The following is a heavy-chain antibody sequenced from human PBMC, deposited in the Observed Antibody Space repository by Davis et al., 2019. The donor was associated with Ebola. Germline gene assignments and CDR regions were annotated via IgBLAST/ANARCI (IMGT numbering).Heavy chain of an antibody. V-gene: IGHV3-30-3*01. D-gene: IGHD3-10*01. J-gene: IGHJ4*02. CDR2: ISYDGSNK. CDR1: GFTFSSYA. Sequence: GESLKISCAASGFTFSSYAMHWVRQAPGKGLEWVAVISYDGSNKYYADSVKGRFTISRDNSKNSLYLQMNSLRAEDTAVYYCARDWERGVLLRGTRGSYWGQGTLVTVSS. CDR3: ARDWERGVLLRGTRGSY.